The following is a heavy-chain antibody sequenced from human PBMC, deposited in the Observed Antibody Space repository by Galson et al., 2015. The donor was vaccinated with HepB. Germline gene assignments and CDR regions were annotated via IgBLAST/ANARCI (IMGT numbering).Heavy chain of an antibody. CDR3: ARRVGYCTSTSCYAYWSFDV. CDR2: IYPGDSDT. J-gene: IGHJ2*01. V-gene: IGHV5-51*03. Sequence: QSGAEVKKPGESLKISCKGSGYSFTNYWIGWVRQMPGKGLEWMGIIYPGDSDTRYSPSFRGQVTISADKSISTAYLQWSSLKASDTAVYYCARRVGYCTSTSCYAYWSFDVWGRGTLVTVSS. D-gene: IGHD2-2*01. CDR1: GYSFTNYW.